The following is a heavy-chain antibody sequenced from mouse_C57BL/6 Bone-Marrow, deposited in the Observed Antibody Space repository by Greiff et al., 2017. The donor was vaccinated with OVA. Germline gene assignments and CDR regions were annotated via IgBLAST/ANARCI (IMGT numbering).Heavy chain of an antibody. CDR1: GYAFSSYW. Sequence: VQLVESGAELVKPGASVKISCKASGYAFSSYWMNWVKQRPGKGLEWIGQIYPGDGDTNYNGKFKGKATLTADKSSSTAYMQLSSLTSEDSAVYFCARRIYDGYHGDYWGQGTTLTVSS. CDR2: IYPGDGDT. D-gene: IGHD2-3*01. J-gene: IGHJ2*01. V-gene: IGHV1-80*01. CDR3: ARRIYDGYHGDY.